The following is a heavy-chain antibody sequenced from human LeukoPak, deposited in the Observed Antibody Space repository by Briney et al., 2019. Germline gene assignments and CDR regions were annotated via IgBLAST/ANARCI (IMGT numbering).Heavy chain of an antibody. CDR2: IKQDGSEK. CDR1: GFTFSSYW. CDR3: ARAADPYYGSGSPYYYYYMDV. V-gene: IGHV3-7*01. Sequence: PGGSLRLSCAASGFTFSSYWMSWVRQAPGKGLEWVANIKQDGSEKYYVDSVKGRFTISRDNAKNSLYLQMNSLRAEDTAVYYCARAADPYYGSGSPYYYYYMDVWGKGTTVTVSS. J-gene: IGHJ6*03. D-gene: IGHD3-10*01.